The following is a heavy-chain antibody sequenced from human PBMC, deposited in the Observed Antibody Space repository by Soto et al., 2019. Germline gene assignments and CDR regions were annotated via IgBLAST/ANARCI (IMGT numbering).Heavy chain of an antibody. J-gene: IGHJ2*01. CDR1: GGTFSSYT. V-gene: IGHV1-69*12. D-gene: IGHD5-12*01. Sequence: QVQLVQSGAEVTKPGSSVTVSCKASGGTFSSYTISWVRQAPGQGLVWMGGIIPIFGTANYAQKFQGRVTITADESTSTAYMELSSLRSEDTAVYYCARGNHRWLQLWYFDLWGRGTLVTVSS. CDR2: IIPIFGTA. CDR3: ARGNHRWLQLWYFDL.